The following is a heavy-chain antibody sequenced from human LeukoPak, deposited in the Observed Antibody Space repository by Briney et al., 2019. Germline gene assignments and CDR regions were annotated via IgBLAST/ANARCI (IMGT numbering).Heavy chain of an antibody. CDR2: AYYSGST. Sequence: SETLSLTCTVSGGSVSSDSHYWSWIRQPPGKGLEWIGYAYYSGSTKYNPSLKSRVTISVDTSKNQFSLKLSSVTAADTAVYYCASSHRDFDYWGQGTLVTVSS. CDR1: GGSVSSDSHY. CDR3: ASSHRDFDY. J-gene: IGHJ4*02. V-gene: IGHV4-61*01.